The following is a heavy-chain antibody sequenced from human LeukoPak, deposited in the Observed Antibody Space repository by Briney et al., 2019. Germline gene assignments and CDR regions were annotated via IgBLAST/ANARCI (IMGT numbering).Heavy chain of an antibody. Sequence: ASVKVSCKVSGYTLTELSMHWVRQAPGKGLEWMGGFDPEDGETIYAQKFQGRVTMTEDTSTDTAYMELSSLRSEDTAVYYCATDCRVGATTEIIPYYFDYWGQGTLVTVSS. D-gene: IGHD1-26*01. CDR2: FDPEDGET. V-gene: IGHV1-24*01. J-gene: IGHJ4*02. CDR1: GYTLTELS. CDR3: ATDCRVGATTEIIPYYFDY.